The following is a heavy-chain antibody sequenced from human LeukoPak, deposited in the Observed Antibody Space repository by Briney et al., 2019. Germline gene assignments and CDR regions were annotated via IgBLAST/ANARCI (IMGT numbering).Heavy chain of an antibody. J-gene: IGHJ4*02. CDR2: IDPSDSYT. D-gene: IGHD2-2*01. V-gene: IGHV5-10-1*01. Sequence: LGESLKISCKGSGYSFTSYWISWVRQMPGKGLEWMGRIDPSDSYTNYSPSFQGHVTISADKSISTAYLQWSSLKASDTAMYYCAGSSSTSQSIDYWGQGTLVTVSS. CDR3: AGSSSTSQSIDY. CDR1: GYSFTSYW.